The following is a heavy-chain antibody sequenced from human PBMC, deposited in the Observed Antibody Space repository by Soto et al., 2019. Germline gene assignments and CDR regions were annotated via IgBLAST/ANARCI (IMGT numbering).Heavy chain of an antibody. Sequence: PSETLSLTCTVSGDSISSYSWRWIRQVAWKGLEGIGRCYTSGSTKYSPSLKSRVTMSVDASKNQFSMRLSSVTAADTAVYYCARGVITRFGLVDDSWSDYWGQGTLVTVS. CDR2: CYTSGST. J-gene: IGHJ4*02. CDR3: ARGVITRFGLVDDSWSDY. CDR1: GDSISSYS. D-gene: IGHD3-3*01. V-gene: IGHV4-4*07.